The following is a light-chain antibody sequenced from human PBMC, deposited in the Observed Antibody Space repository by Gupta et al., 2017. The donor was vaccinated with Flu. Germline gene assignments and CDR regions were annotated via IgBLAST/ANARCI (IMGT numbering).Light chain of an antibody. CDR1: SSDIGAYND. Sequence: QSALPQPPSASGSPGQSVTISCPGTSSDIGAYNDVARYQQHPGQAPKLMVYGVSKPPSGVPDRFSGSKSGNTASLTVSGPQAEDEAEYYCNSNSGSYNLVFGGGTKLTVL. CDR2: GVS. J-gene: IGLJ2*01. V-gene: IGLV2-8*01. CDR3: NSNSGSYNLV.